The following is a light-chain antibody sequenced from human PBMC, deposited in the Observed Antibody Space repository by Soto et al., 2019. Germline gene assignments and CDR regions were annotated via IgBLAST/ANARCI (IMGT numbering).Light chain of an antibody. CDR2: RAS. CDR3: QQYDRASWT. V-gene: IGKV1-5*03. Sequence: DIQMTQSPSTLSASVGDRVIITCRASQSISSWLVWYQQKPGKAPALLIYRASTLKTGIPSRFSGGGSGTEFTLTSSILQPDDFATYYCQQYDRASWTFGPGTKVEIK. J-gene: IGKJ1*01. CDR1: QSISSW.